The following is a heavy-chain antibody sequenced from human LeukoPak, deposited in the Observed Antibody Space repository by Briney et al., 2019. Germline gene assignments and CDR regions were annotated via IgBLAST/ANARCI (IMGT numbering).Heavy chain of an antibody. CDR2: IYYSGST. CDR3: AREIVGAINWFDP. J-gene: IGHJ5*02. CDR1: GGSISSYY. V-gene: IGHV4-59*01. D-gene: IGHD1-26*01. Sequence: SETLSLTCTVSGGSISSYYWSWIRQPPGKGLERIGYIYYSGSTNYNPSLKSRVTISVDTSKNQFSLKLSSVTAADTAVYYCAREIVGAINWFDPWGQGTLVTVSS.